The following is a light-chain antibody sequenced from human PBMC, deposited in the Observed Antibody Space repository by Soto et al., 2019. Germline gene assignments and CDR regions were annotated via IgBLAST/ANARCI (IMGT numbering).Light chain of an antibody. CDR1: SSDVGGYNS. J-gene: IGLJ1*01. CDR3: GSYTDSTLL. Sequence: QSVLTQPASVSGSPGQTITISCTGTSSDVGGYNSVSWYQQYPGKAPKLIIYEVINRPSGVSNRFSGSKSGKTASLTISGLQAEDEAEYSYGSYTDSTLLFGPGTKVTVL. CDR2: EVI. V-gene: IGLV2-14*01.